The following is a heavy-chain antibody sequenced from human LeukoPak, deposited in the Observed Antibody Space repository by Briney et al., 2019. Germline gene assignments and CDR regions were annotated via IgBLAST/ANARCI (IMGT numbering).Heavy chain of an antibody. D-gene: IGHD3-22*01. Sequence: SETLSLTCTVSGYSISSGYYWGWIRLPPGRGLQWIGNVYHNGNAYYNPSLRSRVTISVDTSKNQFSLRLSSVTAADTAVYYCARASYSYDISGWVPFDYWGQGTLVTVSS. J-gene: IGHJ4*02. V-gene: IGHV4-38-2*02. CDR1: GYSISSGYY. CDR3: ARASYSYDISGWVPFDY. CDR2: VYHNGNA.